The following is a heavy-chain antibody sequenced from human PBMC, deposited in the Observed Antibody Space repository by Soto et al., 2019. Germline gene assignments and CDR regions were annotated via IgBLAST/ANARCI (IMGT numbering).Heavy chain of an antibody. CDR2: INSDGSST. CDR1: EFTFSSYW. V-gene: IGHV3-74*01. J-gene: IGHJ4*02. Sequence: VQLVESGGGLVQPGGSLRLSCAASEFTFSSYWMHWVRQAPGKGLVWVSRINSDGSSTSYADSVKGRFTISRDNAKNTLYLQMNSLRAEDTAVYYCAREYSSSRYFDFWGQGTLVTVSS. D-gene: IGHD6-6*01. CDR3: AREYSSSRYFDF.